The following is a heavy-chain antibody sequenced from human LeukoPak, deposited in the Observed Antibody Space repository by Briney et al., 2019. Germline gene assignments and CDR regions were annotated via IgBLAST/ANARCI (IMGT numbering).Heavy chain of an antibody. CDR3: AKRVAFDI. CDR1: EFTVSSNY. J-gene: IGHJ3*02. V-gene: IGHV3-23*01. Sequence: GGSLRLSCAASEFTVSSNYMSWVRQAPGKGLEWVSAISGSGGSTYYADSVKGRFTISRDNSKNTLYLQMNSLRAEDTAVYYCAKRVAFDIWGQGTMVTVSS. CDR2: ISGSGGST.